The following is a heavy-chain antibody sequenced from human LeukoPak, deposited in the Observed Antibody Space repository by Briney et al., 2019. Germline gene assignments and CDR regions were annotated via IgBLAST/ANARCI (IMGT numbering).Heavy chain of an antibody. D-gene: IGHD4-11*01. Sequence: GGSLRLSCAASGFTFSNYDMHWVRQAPGKGLEWVTFILYDGSNEYYADSVKGRFTISRDNSKNTLYLQMNSLRAEDTAVYYCARRDGYSNYARGPKNWFDPWGQGTLVTVSS. J-gene: IGHJ5*02. CDR2: ILYDGSNE. CDR1: GFTFSNYD. CDR3: ARRDGYSNYARGPKNWFDP. V-gene: IGHV3-30*19.